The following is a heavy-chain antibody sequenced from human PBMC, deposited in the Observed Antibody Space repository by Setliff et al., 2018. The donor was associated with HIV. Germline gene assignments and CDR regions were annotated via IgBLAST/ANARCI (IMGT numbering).Heavy chain of an antibody. D-gene: IGHD3-22*01. J-gene: IGHJ3*02. CDR2: INPSGGKT. V-gene: IGHV1-46*01. CDR3: SRCYYDSSGPTDAFDI. Sequence: GASVKVSCKASRYTFTNYYIHWVRQAPGQGLEWMGLINPSGGKTSYAKKFQGRITMIRDTSRSTVYMELSSLGSEDTAMYYCSRCYYDSSGPTDAFDIWGQWTVVTVSS. CDR1: RYTFTNYY.